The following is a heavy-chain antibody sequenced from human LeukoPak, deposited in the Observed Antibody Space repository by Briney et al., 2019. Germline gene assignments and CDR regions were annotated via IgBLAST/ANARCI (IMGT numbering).Heavy chain of an antibody. V-gene: IGHV5-51*01. CDR2: IYPGDSDT. CDR3: ARPMVAAPGKGFLY. D-gene: IGHD6-13*01. J-gene: IGHJ4*02. Sequence: GASLKISCEASGYSFTTHWIGWVRQMPGQGLEWMGIIYPGDSDTRYSPSFQGQVTISVDTSVSTAYLQWSSLKASDSAIYYCARPMVAAPGKGFLYWGQGTLVTVSS. CDR1: GYSFTTHW.